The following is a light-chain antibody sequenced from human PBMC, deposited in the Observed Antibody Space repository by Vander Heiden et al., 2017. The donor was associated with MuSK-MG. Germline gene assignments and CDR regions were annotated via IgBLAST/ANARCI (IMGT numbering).Light chain of an antibody. V-gene: IGLV2-14*01. CDR3: SSYTSSRGV. CDR1: SSDVGGYNY. J-gene: IGLJ3*02. Sequence: QSALTQPASVSGSPGRSITISCTGTSSDVGGYNYVSWYQQHPGKAPKLIIYDVSNRPSGVSNRFSGSKSGNTASLTISGLQAEDDADYYCSSYTSSRGVFGGGTKLTVL. CDR2: DVS.